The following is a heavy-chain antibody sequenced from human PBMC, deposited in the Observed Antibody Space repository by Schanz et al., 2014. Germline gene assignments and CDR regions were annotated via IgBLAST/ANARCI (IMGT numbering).Heavy chain of an antibody. CDR1: GDSISTSNW. Sequence: QVQLQESGPGLVKASGTLSLTCGVSGDSISTSNWWRWVRQPPGKGLEWIGEIYHSGSTKHNPSLKSRLVVSLDKFKNQFSLKLSSVTAADSAIYYCARLSRHDEAFDIWGQGTMVAVSS. CDR3: ARLSRHDEAFDI. D-gene: IGHD2-2*01. CDR2: IYHSGST. J-gene: IGHJ3*02. V-gene: IGHV4-4*02.